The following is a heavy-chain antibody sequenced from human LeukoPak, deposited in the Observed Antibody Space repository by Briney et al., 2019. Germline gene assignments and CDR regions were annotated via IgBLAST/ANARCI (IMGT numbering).Heavy chain of an antibody. CDR3: AELGITMIGGV. Sequence: GGSLRLSCAASEFTFGNYWMSWVRQAPGKGLEWVSYISSSGSTIYYADSVKGRFTISRDNAKNSLYLQMNSLRAEDTAVYYCAELGITMIGGVWGKGTTVTISS. CDR1: EFTFGNYW. D-gene: IGHD3-10*02. V-gene: IGHV3-48*04. J-gene: IGHJ6*04. CDR2: ISSSGSTI.